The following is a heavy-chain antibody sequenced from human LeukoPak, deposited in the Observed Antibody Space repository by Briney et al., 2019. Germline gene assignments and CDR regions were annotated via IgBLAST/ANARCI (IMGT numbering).Heavy chain of an antibody. D-gene: IGHD2-2*01. J-gene: IGHJ4*02. CDR2: IRSKAYGGTT. CDR3: TREYAQGGFDY. CDR1: GFTFGDYA. V-gene: IGHV3-49*04. Sequence: PGGSLRLSCTASGFTFGDYATSWVRQAPGKGLEWVGFIRSKAYGGTTEYAASVKGRFTISRDDSKSIAYLQMNSLKTEDTAVYYSTREYAQGGFDYWGQGTLVTVSS.